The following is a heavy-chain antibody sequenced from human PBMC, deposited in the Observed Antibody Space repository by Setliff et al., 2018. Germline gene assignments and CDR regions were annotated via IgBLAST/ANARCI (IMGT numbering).Heavy chain of an antibody. J-gene: IGHJ4*02. CDR3: ARDSRTYYYESSGPHFDY. D-gene: IGHD3-22*01. V-gene: IGHV1-69*05. CDR2: IIPFFGTV. Sequence: SVKVSCKASGGTFSNYAISWVRQAPGQGLEWMGGIIPFFGTVYYTQKFQGRVTITTDESTSTAYMELSSLRSEDTAVYYCARDSRTYYYESSGPHFDYWGQGTLVTVSS. CDR1: GGTFSNYA.